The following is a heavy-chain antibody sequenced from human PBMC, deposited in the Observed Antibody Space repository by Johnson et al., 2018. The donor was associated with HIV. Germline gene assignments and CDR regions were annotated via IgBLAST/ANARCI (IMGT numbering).Heavy chain of an antibody. CDR2: IHYDAIGK. D-gene: IGHD1-1*01. CDR1: GFTFSVYD. CDR3: ARGDGYRRAFDI. J-gene: IGHJ3*02. Sequence: QVQLVESGGGVVQSGGSLRLSYDASGFTFSVYDRHWVCQAPGKGLQWVPFIHYDAIGKYSGGAVMGRFTFSRDNVKTSLYLQMNSLRVEDTAVYYCARGDGYRRAFDIWGQGTMVTVSS. V-gene: IGHV3-30*02.